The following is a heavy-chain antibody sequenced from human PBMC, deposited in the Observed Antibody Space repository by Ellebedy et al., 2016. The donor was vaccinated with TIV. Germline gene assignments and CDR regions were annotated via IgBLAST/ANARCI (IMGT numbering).Heavy chain of an antibody. J-gene: IGHJ6*03. V-gene: IGHV4-61*02. Sequence: SETLSLTXTVSGGSISSGGYYWSWIRQPAGKGLEWIGRIYTSGSTNYNPSLKSRVTMSVDTSKNQFSLKLSSVTAADTAVYYCARIWAPPYYYMDVWGKGTTVTVSS. CDR3: ARIWAPPYYYMDV. D-gene: IGHD3-10*01. CDR2: IYTSGST. CDR1: GGSISSGGYY.